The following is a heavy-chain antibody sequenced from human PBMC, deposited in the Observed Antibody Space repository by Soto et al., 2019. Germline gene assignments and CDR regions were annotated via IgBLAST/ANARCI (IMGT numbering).Heavy chain of an antibody. CDR1: GGTFSSYA. CDR2: IIPIFGTA. J-gene: IGHJ4*02. Sequence: SVKVSCKASGGTFSSYAISWVRQAPGQGLEWMGGIIPIFGTANYAQKFQGRVTITADESTSTAYMELSSLRSEDTAVYYCARARSPYSSSYFDYWGQGTLVTVSS. V-gene: IGHV1-69*13. CDR3: ARARSPYSSSYFDY. D-gene: IGHD6-13*01.